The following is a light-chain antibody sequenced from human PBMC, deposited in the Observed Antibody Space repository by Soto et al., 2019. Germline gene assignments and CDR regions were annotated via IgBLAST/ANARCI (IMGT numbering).Light chain of an antibody. CDR1: SHDVGGYDY. J-gene: IGLJ2*01. V-gene: IGLV2-11*01. CDR2: DVI. Sequence: HSAPTQPRSVSGSPGQSVTISCTGTSHDVGGYDYVSWYQQSPGKAPKLIIYDVIERPSGVPDRFSGSKSGNTASLTISGVQAEDEGDYYCCSYAGTYTFVVFGGGTKLTVL. CDR3: CSYAGTYTFVV.